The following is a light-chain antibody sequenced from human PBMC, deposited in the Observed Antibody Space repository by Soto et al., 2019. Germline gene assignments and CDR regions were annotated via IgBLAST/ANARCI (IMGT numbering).Light chain of an antibody. CDR3: QKRSNWYT. Sequence: EIVLTQSPATLSLSPGXRATLSCRASQSVSSYLAWYQQKPGQAPRLLIYDASNRATGIPARFSGSGSGTDFTLTISSLEPEDFAVYYCQKRSNWYTFGQGTKVDIK. CDR1: QSVSSY. V-gene: IGKV3-11*01. CDR2: DAS. J-gene: IGKJ2*01.